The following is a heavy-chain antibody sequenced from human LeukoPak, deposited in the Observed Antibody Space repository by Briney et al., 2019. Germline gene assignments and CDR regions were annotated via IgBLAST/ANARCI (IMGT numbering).Heavy chain of an antibody. CDR2: IYPDESET. V-gene: IGHV5-51*01. Sequence: GESLKISFKGSGYHFFGYWIGWVRPTPEKGVEWMGIIYPDESETRYSPSFQGQVTMSADKSISTAYLQWSGLKASDTAIYYCARFSGASLAQNRFDRWGQGTLVTVSS. D-gene: IGHD1-26*01. CDR1: GYHFFGYW. CDR3: ARFSGASLAQNRFDR. J-gene: IGHJ5*02.